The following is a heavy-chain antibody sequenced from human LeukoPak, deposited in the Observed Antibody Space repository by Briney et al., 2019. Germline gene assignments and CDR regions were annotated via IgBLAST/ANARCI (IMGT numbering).Heavy chain of an antibody. CDR1: GYTFTSYD. J-gene: IGHJ4*02. CDR3: ARGRRVGATISVY. Sequence: ASVKVSCKDSGYTFTSYDINWVRQATGQGLEWMGWMNPNSSNTGYAQKFQGRVTMTRNTSISTAYMELNSLRSEDTAVYYCARGRRVGATISVYWGQGTLVTVSS. CDR2: MNPNSSNT. D-gene: IGHD1-26*01. V-gene: IGHV1-8*01.